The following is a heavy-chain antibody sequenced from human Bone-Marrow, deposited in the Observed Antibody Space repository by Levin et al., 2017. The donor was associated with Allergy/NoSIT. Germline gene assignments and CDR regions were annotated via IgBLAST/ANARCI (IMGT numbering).Heavy chain of an antibody. CDR3: AKSRGYDRTGLSPPLLDS. Sequence: GGSLRLSCAASGFVFGDFAMHWVRQVPGKGLQWVSGITWNSGSIQYADSVRGRFTISRDNAEDSLYLEMNNVRPEDTGLYHCAKSRGYDRTGLSPPLLDSWGPGTPVTVSS. CDR2: ITWNSGSI. D-gene: IGHD3-22*01. V-gene: IGHV3-9*01. CDR1: GFVFGDFA. J-gene: IGHJ4*02.